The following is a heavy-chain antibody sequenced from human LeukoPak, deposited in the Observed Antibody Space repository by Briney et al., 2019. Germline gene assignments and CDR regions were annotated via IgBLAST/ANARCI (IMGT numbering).Heavy chain of an antibody. CDR3: ARTQYSSGWYDGYYYYGMDV. V-gene: IGHV4-34*01. CDR2: INHSGST. D-gene: IGHD6-19*01. CDR1: GGSFSGYY. Sequence: SETLSLPCAVYGGSFSGYYWSWIRQPPGKGLEWIGEINHSGSTNYNPSLKSRVTISVDTSKNQFSLKLSSVTAADTAVYYCARTQYSSGWYDGYYYYGMDVWGQGTTVTVSS. J-gene: IGHJ6*02.